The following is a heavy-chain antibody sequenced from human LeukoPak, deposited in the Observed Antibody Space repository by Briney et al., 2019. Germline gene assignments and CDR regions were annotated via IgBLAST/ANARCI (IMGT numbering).Heavy chain of an antibody. D-gene: IGHD6-13*01. Sequence: RSSETLSLTCTVSGYSISSGYYWGWIRQPPGKGLEWIGSIYHSGSTYYNPSLKSRVTISVDASKNQFSLKLSSVTAADTAVYYCARGDDYSIVFFDYWGQGTLVTVSS. CDR2: IYHSGST. CDR1: GYSISSGYY. V-gene: IGHV4-38-2*02. CDR3: ARGDDYSIVFFDY. J-gene: IGHJ4*02.